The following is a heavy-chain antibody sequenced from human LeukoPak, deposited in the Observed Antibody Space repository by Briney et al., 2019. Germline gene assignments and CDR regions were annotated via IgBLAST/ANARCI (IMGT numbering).Heavy chain of an antibody. CDR1: GFTFSSYA. CDR3: ASRGDYVWGSYRYAY. CDR2: ISGSGGRT. Sequence: GGSLRLSCAASGFTFSSYAMSWVRQAPGKELEWVSDISGSGGRTYYADSVKGRFTISRDNSKNTLYLQMNSLRAEDTAVYYCASRGDYVWGSYRYAYWGQGTLVTVSS. V-gene: IGHV3-23*01. D-gene: IGHD3-16*02. J-gene: IGHJ4*02.